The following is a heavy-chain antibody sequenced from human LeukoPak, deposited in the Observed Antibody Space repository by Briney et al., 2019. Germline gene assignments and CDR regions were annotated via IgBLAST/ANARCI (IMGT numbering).Heavy chain of an antibody. D-gene: IGHD6-13*01. Sequence: SETLSLTGSVSGVSVNSGVQYWTWIRQPAGKGLEWIGRVYTSGSTYYNSSLKSRVTISLDTSKNQFSLDLNSVTAADTAVYYCAGSSSWYAAWGQGIRVTVSS. CDR2: VYTSGST. V-gene: IGHV4-61*02. CDR1: GVSVNSGVQY. J-gene: IGHJ5*02. CDR3: AGSSSWYAA.